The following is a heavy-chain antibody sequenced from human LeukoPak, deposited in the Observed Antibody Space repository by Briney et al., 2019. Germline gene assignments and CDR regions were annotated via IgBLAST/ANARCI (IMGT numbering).Heavy chain of an antibody. Sequence: PGGSLRLSCAASGFTFSSYWMSWVRQAPGKGLEWVANIKQDGNEKYYVDSVKGRFTISRDNAKNSLYLQMNSLRAEDTAVYYCARARPRDGDLSQSMWFDPWGQGTLVTVSS. CDR2: IKQDGNEK. CDR3: ARARPRDGDLSQSMWFDP. V-gene: IGHV3-7*01. J-gene: IGHJ5*02. D-gene: IGHD4-17*01. CDR1: GFTFSSYW.